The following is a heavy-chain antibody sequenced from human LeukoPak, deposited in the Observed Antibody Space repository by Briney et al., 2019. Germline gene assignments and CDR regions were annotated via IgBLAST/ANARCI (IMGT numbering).Heavy chain of an antibody. CDR2: IKEDGSET. V-gene: IGHV3-7*03. Sequence: GGSLRLSCVASGLNFNSRWMDWVRRAPGQGLEWVASIKEDGSETHYVDSVRGRFTISRGNDKNSLYLQMNNVRAEDTAMYYCARDGGWWRFDFWGQGALVTVSS. D-gene: IGHD2-8*02. CDR1: GLNFNSRW. J-gene: IGHJ4*02. CDR3: ARDGGWWRFDF.